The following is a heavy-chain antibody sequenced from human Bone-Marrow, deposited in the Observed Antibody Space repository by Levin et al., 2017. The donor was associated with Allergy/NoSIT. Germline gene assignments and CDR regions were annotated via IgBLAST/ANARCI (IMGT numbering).Heavy chain of an antibody. D-gene: IGHD6-19*01. CDR2: IRQDESER. CDR3: ARSTSGWYDLDY. Sequence: GESLKISCAASGFTFSSYWMSWVRQAPEKGLEWVANIRQDESERYYVDSVRGRFTISRDNAKNSLYLQMNNLRADDTAVYYCARSTSGWYDLDYWGQGTLVTVSS. CDR1: GFTFSSYW. V-gene: IGHV3-7*01. J-gene: IGHJ4*02.